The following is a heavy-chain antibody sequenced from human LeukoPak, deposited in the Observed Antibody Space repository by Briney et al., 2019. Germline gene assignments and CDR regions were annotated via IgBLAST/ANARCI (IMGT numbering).Heavy chain of an antibody. D-gene: IGHD6-19*01. CDR3: ARVRSSGWIELSYYFDY. V-gene: IGHV3-64*01. CDR1: VFTFSSYA. J-gene: IGHJ4*02. CDR2: ISSNGGST. Sequence: GGSLRLSCAAYVFTFSSYAMPWVRQAPGKGLEYVSAISSNGGSTYYANSVKGRFTISRDNSKNTLYLQMGSLRAEDMAAYYCARVRSSGWIELSYYFDYWGQGTLVTVSS.